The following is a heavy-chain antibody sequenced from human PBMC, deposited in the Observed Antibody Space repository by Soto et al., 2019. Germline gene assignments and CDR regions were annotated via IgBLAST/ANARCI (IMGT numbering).Heavy chain of an antibody. Sequence: PSETLSLTCTVSGGSISSDYWSWIRQPPGKGLEWIGYIYYIGSTNYNPSLKSRVTISVDTSKNQFSLKLSSVTAADTAVYYCARGGIAVAGTIVYYYYYGMDVWGQGTTVTVSS. CDR3: ARGGIAVAGTIVYYYYYGMDV. J-gene: IGHJ6*02. D-gene: IGHD6-19*01. CDR2: IYYIGST. CDR1: GGSISSDY. V-gene: IGHV4-59*01.